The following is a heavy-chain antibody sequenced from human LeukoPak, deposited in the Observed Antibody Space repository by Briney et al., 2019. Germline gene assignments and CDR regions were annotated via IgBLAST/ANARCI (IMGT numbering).Heavy chain of an antibody. CDR3: ARAHEGFDY. CDR2: IIPILGIA. Sequence: ASVKVSCKASGYTFTSYGISWVRQAPGQGLEWMGRIIPILGIANYAQKFQGRVTITADKSTSTAYMELSSLRSEDTAVYYCARAHEGFDYWGQGTLVTVSS. V-gene: IGHV1-69*04. CDR1: GYTFTSYG. J-gene: IGHJ4*02.